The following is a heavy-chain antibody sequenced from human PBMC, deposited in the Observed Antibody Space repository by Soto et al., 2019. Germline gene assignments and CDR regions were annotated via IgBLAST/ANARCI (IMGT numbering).Heavy chain of an antibody. V-gene: IGHV5-10-1*01. D-gene: IGHD3-22*01. J-gene: IGHJ4*02. CDR3: ARQIYDSDTGPNFQYYFDS. Sequence: GESLKISCKGSGYKCAGYWSTWVRQKPGKGLEWMGRIDPSDSQTYYSPSFRGHVTISVTKSITTVFLQWSSLRASDTAMYYCARQIYDSDTGPNFQYYFDSWGQGTPVTVSS. CDR2: IDPSDSQT. CDR1: GYKCAGYW.